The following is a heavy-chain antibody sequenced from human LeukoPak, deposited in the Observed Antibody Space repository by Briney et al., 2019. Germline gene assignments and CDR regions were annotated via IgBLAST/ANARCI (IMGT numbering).Heavy chain of an antibody. J-gene: IGHJ4*02. Sequence: GESLKISCKGSGYSFTSYWISWVRQMPGKGLEWMGRIEPSDSYTNYSPSFQGHVTISADKSISTANLQWSSLKASDTAMYYCARHTTMIVVVPTGDWGQGTLVTVSS. CDR3: ARHTTMIVVVPTGD. CDR1: GYSFTSYW. V-gene: IGHV5-10-1*01. D-gene: IGHD3-22*01. CDR2: IEPSDSYT.